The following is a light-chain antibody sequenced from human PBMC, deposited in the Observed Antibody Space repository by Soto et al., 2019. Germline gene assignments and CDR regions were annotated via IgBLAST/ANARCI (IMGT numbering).Light chain of an antibody. Sequence: EIVLTQSPGTLSLSPGERATLSCRASQSVSSRYLAWYQQKPDQAPRLLIYDASYRAPGIPDRFSGSGSGTDFTLTISRLEPEDFAVYSCQQYGSSYTFGPGTKVDIK. V-gene: IGKV3-20*01. CDR3: QQYGSSYT. CDR2: DAS. CDR1: QSVSSRY. J-gene: IGKJ3*01.